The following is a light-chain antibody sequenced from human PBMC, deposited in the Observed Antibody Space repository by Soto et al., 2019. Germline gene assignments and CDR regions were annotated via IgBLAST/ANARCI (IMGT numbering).Light chain of an antibody. CDR3: QQYGTSPYT. J-gene: IGKJ2*01. CDR2: GAS. Sequence: EIVLTQSPGTLSLSPGERATLSCRASQSVSSSHLAWYQQKPGQAPRLLVYGASRRATGIPDRFSGSGSGTDFTLTIIRLEPEDFAVFYCQQYGTSPYTFGQGTKLEIK. CDR1: QSVSSSH. V-gene: IGKV3-20*01.